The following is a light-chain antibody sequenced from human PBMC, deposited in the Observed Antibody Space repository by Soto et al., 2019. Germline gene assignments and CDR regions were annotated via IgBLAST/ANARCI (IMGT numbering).Light chain of an antibody. Sequence: DIQMTQSPSSLSASVGDRVSITCRASQGISNYLAWYQQKPGKVPKLLIYGASTLQSGVPLRFSGSGSGTDFTLTISSLQPEDVATYYCQKYNSAPRTFGQGTKVYIK. V-gene: IGKV1-27*01. CDR2: GAS. CDR3: QKYNSAPRT. CDR1: QGISNY. J-gene: IGKJ1*01.